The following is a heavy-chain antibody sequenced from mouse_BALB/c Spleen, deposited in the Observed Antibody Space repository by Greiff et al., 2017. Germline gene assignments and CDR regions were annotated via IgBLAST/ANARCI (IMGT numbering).Heavy chain of an antibody. CDR2: INPDSSTI. J-gene: IGHJ3*01. D-gene: IGHD2-4*01. CDR1: GFDFSRYW. V-gene: IGHV4-1*02. CDR3: ARGERLRRTLFAY. Sequence: DVMLVESGGGLVQPGGSLKLSCAASGFDFSRYWMSWVRQAPGKGLEWIGEINPDSSTINYTPSLKDKFIISRDNAKNTLYLQMSKVRSEDTALYYCARGERLRRTLFAYWGQGTLVTVSA.